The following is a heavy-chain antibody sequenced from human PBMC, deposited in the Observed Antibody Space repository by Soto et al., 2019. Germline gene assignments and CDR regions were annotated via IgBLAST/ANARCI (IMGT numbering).Heavy chain of an antibody. CDR3: ASALTRCLDWIPENYFCGIDV. CDR2: TNPNSSET. V-gene: IGHV1-2*02. Sequence: QVQLVQSGAEVKKPGASVKVSCKPSGHSFSAYYMHWVRQAPGQGLEWMGWTNPNSSETKYAQKFQGRATMTRDRSIRTVYRELSSLRSDDTAVYYCASALTRCLDWIPENYFCGIDVWGQGTTVTVSS. J-gene: IGHJ6*02. CDR1: GHSFSAYY. D-gene: IGHD3-3*01.